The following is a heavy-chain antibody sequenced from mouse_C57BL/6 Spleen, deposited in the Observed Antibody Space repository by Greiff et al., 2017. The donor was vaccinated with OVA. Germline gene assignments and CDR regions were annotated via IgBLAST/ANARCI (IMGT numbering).Heavy chain of an antibody. V-gene: IGHV1-55*01. CDR1: GYTFTSYC. CDR3: ARGADYYGSSYYFDY. CDR2: IYPGSGST. J-gene: IGHJ2*01. Sequence: QVQLQQPGAELVKPGASVKMSCKASGYTFTSYCITWVKQRPGQGLEWIGDIYPGSGSTNYNEKFKSKATLTVDTSSSTAYMQLSSLTSEDSAVYYCARGADYYGSSYYFDYWGQGTTLTVSS. D-gene: IGHD1-1*01.